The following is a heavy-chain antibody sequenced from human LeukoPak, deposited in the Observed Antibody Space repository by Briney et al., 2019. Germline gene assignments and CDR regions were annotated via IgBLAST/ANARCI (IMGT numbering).Heavy chain of an antibody. CDR1: GFTFSSYT. V-gene: IGHV3-23*01. CDR3: AKADTVLGRPFDP. D-gene: IGHD5-18*01. CDR2: ISGSGSST. J-gene: IGHJ5*02. Sequence: GGSLRLSCAASGFTFSSYTMSWVRQAPGKGLEWVSAISGSGSSTYYADSVKGRFTISRDNSKNTLYLQMNSLRADDTAVYYCAKADTVLGRPFDPWGQGTLVTVSS.